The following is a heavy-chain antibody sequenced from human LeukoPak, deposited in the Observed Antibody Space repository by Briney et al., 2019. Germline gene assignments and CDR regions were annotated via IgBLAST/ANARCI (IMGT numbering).Heavy chain of an antibody. CDR1: GYTLTELS. Sequence: AASVKVSCKVSGYTLTELSMHWVRQAPGKGLEWMGGFDPEDGETIYAQKFQGRVTMTEDTSTDTAYMELSSLRAEDTAVYYCAKDFRAGSWYEFGYWGQGTLVTVSS. CDR3: AKDFRAGSWYEFGY. D-gene: IGHD6-13*01. J-gene: IGHJ4*02. V-gene: IGHV1-24*01. CDR2: FDPEDGET.